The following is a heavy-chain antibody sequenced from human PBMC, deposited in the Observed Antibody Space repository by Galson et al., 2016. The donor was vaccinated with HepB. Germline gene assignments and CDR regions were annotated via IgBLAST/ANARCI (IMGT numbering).Heavy chain of an antibody. CDR2: INPNSAAT. D-gene: IGHD3-16*02. CDR1: GYTFAAYS. Sequence: SVKVSCKASGYTFAAYSIHWVRQVPGQGLEWMGRINPNSAATNYAQKFQGLVTMTSDSPLSTAYMELCSLRADDTALYFCARSPYDYVWGSDRYTAAAFDVWGQGTEVTVSS. J-gene: IGHJ3*01. CDR3: ARSPYDYVWGSDRYTAAAFDV. V-gene: IGHV1-2*04.